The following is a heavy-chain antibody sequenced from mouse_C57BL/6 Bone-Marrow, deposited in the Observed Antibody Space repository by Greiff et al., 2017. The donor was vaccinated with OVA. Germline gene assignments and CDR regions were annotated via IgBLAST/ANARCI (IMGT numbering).Heavy chain of an antibody. J-gene: IGHJ2*01. CDR2: ISSGGSYT. D-gene: IGHD2-3*01. CDR1: GFTFSSYG. V-gene: IGHV5-6*01. Sequence: VQLQQSGGDLVKPGGSLKLSCAASGFTFSSYGMSWVRQTPDKRLEWVATISSGGSYTYYPDSVKGRFTISRDNAKNTLYLQMSSLKSEDTAMYYCARHGIYDGSFDYWGQGTTLTVSS. CDR3: ARHGIYDGSFDY.